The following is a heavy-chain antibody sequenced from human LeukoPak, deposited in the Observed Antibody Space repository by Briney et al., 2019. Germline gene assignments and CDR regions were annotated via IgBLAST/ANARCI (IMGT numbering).Heavy chain of an antibody. CDR2: INPNSGGT. V-gene: IGHV1-2*02. D-gene: IGHD5-18*01. J-gene: IGHJ4*02. CDR1: GYTFTGYY. Sequence: GASVKLSCKASGYTFTGYYLHWGGQAPGQGLEWMGWINPNSGGTNYAQKFQGRVTMTRDTSISTAYMELSRLRSDDTAVYYCARKKGYSYGFFDYWGQGTLVTVSS. CDR3: ARKKGYSYGFFDY.